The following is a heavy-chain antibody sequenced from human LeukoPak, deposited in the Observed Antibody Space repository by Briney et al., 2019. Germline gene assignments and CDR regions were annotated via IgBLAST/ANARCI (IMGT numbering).Heavy chain of an antibody. Sequence: PGGSLRLSCAASGFTVSSNYMNWVRQAPGKGLEWVAVISYDGSNKYYADSVKGRFTISRDNSKNTLYLQMNSLRAEDTAVYYCAKDKIQLWDYFDYWGQGTLVTVSS. CDR3: AKDKIQLWDYFDY. V-gene: IGHV3-30*18. D-gene: IGHD5-18*01. CDR2: ISYDGSNK. CDR1: GFTVSSNY. J-gene: IGHJ4*02.